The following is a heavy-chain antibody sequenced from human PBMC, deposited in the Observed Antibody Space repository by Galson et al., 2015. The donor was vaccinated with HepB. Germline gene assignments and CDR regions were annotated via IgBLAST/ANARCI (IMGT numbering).Heavy chain of an antibody. CDR3: TGPGYGSSWFLDYAHGVDV. J-gene: IGHJ6*02. D-gene: IGHD3/OR15-3a*01. Sequence: SLRLSCAASGFTFSGSGIHWVRQAPGKGLEWVGRIRNGANYYATAYAPSVRGRFTVSRDDLKSTAYLQMNSLTPEDTAVYYCTGPGYGSSWFLDYAHGVDVWGQGTTVIVS. V-gene: IGHV3-73*01. CDR1: GFTFSGSG. CDR2: IRNGANYYAT.